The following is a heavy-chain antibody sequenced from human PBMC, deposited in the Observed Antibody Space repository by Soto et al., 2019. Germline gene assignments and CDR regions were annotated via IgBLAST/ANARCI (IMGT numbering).Heavy chain of an antibody. CDR1: GYTFTTYA. J-gene: IGHJ4*02. Sequence: ASVKVSCKASGYTFTTYAMHWVRQAPGQRLEWMGWINAANGNTKYSQKFQGRVTITRNTSTSTAYMELSSLRSEDTAVYNCARGSITIFGVVITVVEGYDYWGQGTLVTVSS. CDR2: INAANGNT. CDR3: ARGSITIFGVVITVVEGYDY. D-gene: IGHD3-3*01. V-gene: IGHV1-3*01.